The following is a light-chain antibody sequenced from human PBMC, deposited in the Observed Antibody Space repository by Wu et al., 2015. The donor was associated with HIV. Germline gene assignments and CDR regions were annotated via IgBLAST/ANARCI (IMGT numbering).Light chain of an antibody. CDR1: QSVASF. CDR3: QQRRYWPLYT. CDR2: DAS. J-gene: IGKJ2*01. V-gene: IGKV3-11*01. Sequence: EIVLTQFPATLSLSPGEXATLSCRASQSVASFLAWYQQKPGQAPRLLIYDASNRATGIPARFSGSGSGTDFTLTISSLEPERFCEFYYCQQRRYWPLYTFGQGTKLEIK.